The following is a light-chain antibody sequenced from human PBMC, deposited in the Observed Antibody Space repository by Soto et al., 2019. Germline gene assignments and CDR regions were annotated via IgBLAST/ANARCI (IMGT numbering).Light chain of an antibody. CDR3: QQYNNLPPYT. V-gene: IGKV3-15*01. J-gene: IGKJ2*01. CDR2: GAS. Sequence: EIVMTQSPATLSVSPGERATLSCRASQSVSSNLAWYQQKPGQAPRLLIYGASTRATGIPARFSGSGSGTEFTLTISSLQSEDFAVYYCQQYNNLPPYTFGQCTKLDIK. CDR1: QSVSSN.